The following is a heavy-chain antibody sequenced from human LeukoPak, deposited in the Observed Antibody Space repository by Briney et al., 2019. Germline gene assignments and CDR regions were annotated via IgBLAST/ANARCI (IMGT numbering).Heavy chain of an antibody. CDR2: ISSSGSTI. D-gene: IGHD6-19*01. CDR3: ARGEYSSGWYWEWSSLRAYFDY. J-gene: IGHJ4*02. Sequence: PGGSLRLSCAASGFTFSDYYMSWIRQAPGKGPEWVSYISSSGSTIYYADSVKGRFTISRDNAKNSLYLQMNSLRAEDTAVYYCARGEYSSGWYWEWSSLRAYFDYWGQGTLVTVSS. V-gene: IGHV3-11*01. CDR1: GFTFSDYY.